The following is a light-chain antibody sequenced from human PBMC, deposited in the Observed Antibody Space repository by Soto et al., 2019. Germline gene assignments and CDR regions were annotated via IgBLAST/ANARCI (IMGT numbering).Light chain of an antibody. CDR3: KQSFSTPLT. J-gene: IGKJ4*01. Sequence: DIQMTQSPSSLSASVGDRVTITCRASQYISSYLNWYQQKPGKAPKFLIYAASSLQSGVPSRFSGSGSGTDFTLPINSLQPEDFATYFCKQSFSTPLTFGGGTKVEIK. CDR2: AAS. CDR1: QYISSY. V-gene: IGKV1-39*01.